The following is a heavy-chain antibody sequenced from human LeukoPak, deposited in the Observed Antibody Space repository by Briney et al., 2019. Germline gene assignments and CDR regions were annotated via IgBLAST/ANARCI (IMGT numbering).Heavy chain of an antibody. CDR1: GYTFTNHY. CDR2: INPSGGST. V-gene: IGHV1-46*01. J-gene: IGHJ4*02. CDR3: ARAVGIVVVVVATLDY. Sequence: ASVNVSRKASGYTFTNHYMHWVRQAPAPGLEWMGIINPSGGSTNYAQKFQGRVTMTRDTSTSTVYMELSSLRSEDTAVYYCARAVGIVVVVVATLDYWGQGTLVTVSS. D-gene: IGHD2-15*01.